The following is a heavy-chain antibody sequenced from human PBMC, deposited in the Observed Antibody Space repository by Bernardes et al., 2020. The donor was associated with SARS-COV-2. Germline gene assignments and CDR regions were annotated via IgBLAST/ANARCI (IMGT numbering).Heavy chain of an antibody. Sequence: GGSLRLSCAASGFTFSSYWMSWVRQAPGKGLEWVANIKQDGSEKYYVDSVKGRFTISRDNAKNSLYLQMNSLRAEDTAVYYCAREGRYCSSTSCHGMDVWGQGTTVTVS. CDR2: IKQDGSEK. CDR3: AREGRYCSSTSCHGMDV. V-gene: IGHV3-7*01. D-gene: IGHD2-2*01. J-gene: IGHJ6*02. CDR1: GFTFSSYW.